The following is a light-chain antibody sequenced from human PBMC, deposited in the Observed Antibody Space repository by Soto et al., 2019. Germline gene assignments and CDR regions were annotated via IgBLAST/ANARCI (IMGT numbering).Light chain of an antibody. V-gene: IGKV1-39*01. J-gene: IGKJ1*01. CDR1: QRIATW. CDR2: AAS. Sequence: DIPLTQSPSTLSASVGDRVTITCRASQRIATWLAWYQHQPGSAPKLLIYAASSLHSGVPSRFSGSGSGTDFTLTISSLQPEDFATYYCLQTYTTLTWTFGQGTKVDIK. CDR3: LQTYTTLTWT.